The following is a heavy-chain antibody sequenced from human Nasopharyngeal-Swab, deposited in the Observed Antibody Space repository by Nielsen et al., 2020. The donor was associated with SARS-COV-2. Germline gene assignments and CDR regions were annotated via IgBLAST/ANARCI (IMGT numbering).Heavy chain of an antibody. V-gene: IGHV4-39*01. J-gene: IGHJ4*02. D-gene: IGHD6-13*01. CDR2: IYYSGST. Sequence: PGKGLEGIGSIYYSGSTYYNPSLKSRVTISVDTSKNQFSLKLSSVTAADTAVYYCARLDPYSSRDDYWGQGTLVTVSS. CDR3: ARLDPYSSRDDY.